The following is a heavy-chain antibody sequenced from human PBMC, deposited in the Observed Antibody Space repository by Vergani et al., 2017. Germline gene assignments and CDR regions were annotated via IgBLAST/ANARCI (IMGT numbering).Heavy chain of an antibody. D-gene: IGHD3-3*01. CDR1: GFTFSSYW. J-gene: IGHJ3*02. CDR2: IKQDGSEK. Sequence: EVQLVESGGGLVQPGGSLRLSCAASGFTFSSYWMSWVRQAPGKGLEWVANIKQDGSEKYYVDSVKGRFTISRDNAKNSLYLQMNSLRAEDTAVYYCARDLGVGDFWSGYYDAFDIWGQGTMVTVSS. CDR3: ARDLGVGDFWSGYYDAFDI. V-gene: IGHV3-7*01.